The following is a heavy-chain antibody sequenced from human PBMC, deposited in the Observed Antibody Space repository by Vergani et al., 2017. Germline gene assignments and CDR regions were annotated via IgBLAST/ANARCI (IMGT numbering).Heavy chain of an antibody. CDR2: INPNSGGT. V-gene: IGHV1-2*02. Sequence: QVQLVQSGAEVKKPGASVKVSCKASGYTFTAFYTHWVRQAPGQGLGWMGWINPNSGGTNYAQKFQGRVSMTRDTSISTAYMDLSRLRSDDTAVYYCARDMGYGSGTYYYDMDVWGKGTTVTVSS. CDR3: ARDMGYGSGTYYYDMDV. CDR1: GYTFTAFY. J-gene: IGHJ6*03. D-gene: IGHD3-10*01.